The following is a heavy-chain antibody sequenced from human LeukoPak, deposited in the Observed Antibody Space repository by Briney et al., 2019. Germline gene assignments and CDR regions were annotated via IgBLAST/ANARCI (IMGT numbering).Heavy chain of an antibody. D-gene: IGHD2-21*02. V-gene: IGHV3-30-3*01. CDR2: ISYDGSNK. Sequence: GGSLRLSCAASGFTFSSYAMHWVRQAPGKGLEWVAVISYDGSNKYYADSVKGRFTISRDNSKNTLYLQMNSLRAEDTAVYYCARDVTHCGGDCYSGDYWGQGTLVTVSS. CDR3: ARDVTHCGGDCYSGDY. J-gene: IGHJ4*02. CDR1: GFTFSSYA.